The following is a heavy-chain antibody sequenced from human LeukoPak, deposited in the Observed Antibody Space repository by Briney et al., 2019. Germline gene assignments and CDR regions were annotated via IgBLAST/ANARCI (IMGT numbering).Heavy chain of an antibody. D-gene: IGHD1-26*01. CDR3: ARVGQWELLGAFDI. CDR2: ISSSGSTI. J-gene: IGHJ3*02. V-gene: IGHV3-48*03. CDR1: GFTFSSYE. Sequence: GGSLRLSCAASGFTFSSYEMNWVRQAPGKGLEWVSYISSSGSTIYYADSVKGRFTISRDNAKNSLYLQVNSLRAEDTAVYYCARVGQWELLGAFDIWGQGTMVTVSS.